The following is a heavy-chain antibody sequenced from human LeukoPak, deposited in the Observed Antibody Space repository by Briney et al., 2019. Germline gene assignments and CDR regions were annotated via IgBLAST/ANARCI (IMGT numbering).Heavy chain of an antibody. CDR2: MWYDESNK. V-gene: IGHV3-33*06. CDR3: AKGGGTSPIGGYYYYYYYMDV. D-gene: IGHD2-2*01. CDR1: GFTFSSYG. J-gene: IGHJ6*03. Sequence: GRSLRLSCAASGFTFSSYGMHWVRQAPGKGLEWVAVMWYDESNKYYADSVKGRFTISRDNSKNTLYLQMNSLRAEDTAVYYCAKGGGTSPIGGYYYYYYYMDVWGKGTTVTVSS.